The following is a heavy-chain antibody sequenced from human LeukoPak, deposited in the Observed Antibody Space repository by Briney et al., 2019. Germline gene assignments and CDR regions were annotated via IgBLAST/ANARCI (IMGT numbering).Heavy chain of an antibody. Sequence: GGSLRLSCAASGFTFSSFEMKWVRQAPGKGLEWVANIKQDGSEKYYVDSVKGRFTISRDNAKNSLYLQMNSLRAEDTAVYYCASVVAHANDYWGQGTLVTVSS. CDR1: GFTFSSFE. D-gene: IGHD2-15*01. CDR2: IKQDGSEK. V-gene: IGHV3-7*01. CDR3: ASVVAHANDY. J-gene: IGHJ4*02.